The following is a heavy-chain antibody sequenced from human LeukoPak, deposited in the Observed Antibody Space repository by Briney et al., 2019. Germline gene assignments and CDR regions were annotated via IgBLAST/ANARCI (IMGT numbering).Heavy chain of an antibody. CDR2: ISGSGGST. J-gene: IGHJ4*02. V-gene: IGHV3-23*01. CDR1: GFTFSNYA. CDR3: AKGTWIQLWYSNFDY. Sequence: GGSLRLSCVASGFTFSNYAMHWVRQAPGKGLEWVSAISGSGGSTYYADSVKGRFTISRDNSKNTLYLQMNSLRAEDTAVYYCAKGTWIQLWYSNFDYWGQGALVTVSS. D-gene: IGHD5-18*01.